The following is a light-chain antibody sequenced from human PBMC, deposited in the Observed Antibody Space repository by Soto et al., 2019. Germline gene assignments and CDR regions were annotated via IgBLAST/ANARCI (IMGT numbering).Light chain of an antibody. CDR1: GAHSNYA. Sequence: QPVLTQSPSASASLGASVKLTCTLSGAHSNYAIAWHQQRPEKGPRYLMKLNSDGSHGKGDGIPDRFSGSSSGAERSLTISSLQSEDEADYYCQTWGTDSWVFGAGTKLTVL. CDR3: QTWGTDSWV. CDR2: LNSDGSH. V-gene: IGLV4-69*01. J-gene: IGLJ3*02.